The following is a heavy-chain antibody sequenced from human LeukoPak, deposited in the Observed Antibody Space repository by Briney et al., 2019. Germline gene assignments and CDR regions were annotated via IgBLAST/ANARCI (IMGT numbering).Heavy chain of an antibody. CDR1: GFTFSTYS. V-gene: IGHV3-NL1*01. J-gene: IGHJ6*03. CDR2: IYSGGST. CDR3: AKDSAFYYIDV. D-gene: IGHD3-10*01. Sequence: GGSLRLSCAASGFTFSTYSMNWVRQAPGKGLEWVSVIYSGGSTYYADSVKGRFTISRDNSKNTLYLQMNSLKGDDTAVYYCAKDSAFYYIDVWGKGTTVIISS.